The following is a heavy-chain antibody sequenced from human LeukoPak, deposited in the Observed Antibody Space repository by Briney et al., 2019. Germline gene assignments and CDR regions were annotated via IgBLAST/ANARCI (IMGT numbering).Heavy chain of an antibody. D-gene: IGHD6-19*01. V-gene: IGHV3-64*01. Sequence: GGSLRLSCAASGFTFSVHAFHWVRQAPGKGLEYVSGVNSNGDTTHHANSVKGRFTISRDNSKNTLYLQMNSLRAEDTAVYYCAKDPGYSSGWFDYWGQGTLVTVSS. CDR3: AKDPGYSSGWFDY. CDR2: VNSNGDTT. J-gene: IGHJ4*02. CDR1: GFTFSVHA.